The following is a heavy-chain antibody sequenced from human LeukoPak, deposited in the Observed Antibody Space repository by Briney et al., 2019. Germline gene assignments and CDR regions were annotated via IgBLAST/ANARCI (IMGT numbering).Heavy chain of an antibody. D-gene: IGHD3-22*01. V-gene: IGHV4-34*01. J-gene: IGHJ6*03. Sequence: SETLSLTCAVYGGSFSGYYWSWIRQPPGKGLEWIGEINHSGSTNYNPSLKSRVTISVDTSKNQFSLKLSSVTAADTAVYYCARKRSSGYHYYYDYMDVWGKGTTVTAPS. CDR3: ARKRSSGYHYYYDYMDV. CDR2: INHSGST. CDR1: GGSFSGYY.